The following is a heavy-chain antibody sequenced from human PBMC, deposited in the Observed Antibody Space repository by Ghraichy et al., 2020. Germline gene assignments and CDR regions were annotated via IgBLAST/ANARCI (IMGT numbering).Heavy chain of an antibody. V-gene: IGHV4-30-2*01. CDR2: IYHSGST. CDR1: GGSISSGGYS. Sequence: SETLSLTCAVSGGSISSGGYSWSWIRQPPGKGLEWIGYIYHSGSTYYNPSLKSRVTISVDRSKNQFSLKLSSVTAADTAVYYCARAPWGRDGYYPTGAAFDIWGQGTMVTVSS. CDR3: ARAPWGRDGYYPTGAAFDI. J-gene: IGHJ3*02. D-gene: IGHD5-24*01.